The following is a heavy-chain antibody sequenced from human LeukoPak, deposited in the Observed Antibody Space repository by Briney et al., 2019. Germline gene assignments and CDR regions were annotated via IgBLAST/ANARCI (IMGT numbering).Heavy chain of an antibody. V-gene: IGHV1-2*02. Sequence: ASVKVSCKASGYTFTGYYMHWVRQAPGQGLEWMGWINPNSGGTNYAQKFQGRVTMTRDTSINTAYMELSRLRSDDTAVYYCARDVGYCSSTSCYANYPMDVWGKGTTVTVSS. CDR2: INPNSGGT. J-gene: IGHJ6*03. CDR1: GYTFTGYY. D-gene: IGHD2-2*01. CDR3: ARDVGYCSSTSCYANYPMDV.